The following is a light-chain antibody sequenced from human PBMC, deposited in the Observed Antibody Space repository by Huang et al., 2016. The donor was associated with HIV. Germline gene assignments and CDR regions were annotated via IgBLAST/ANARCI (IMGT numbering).Light chain of an antibody. J-gene: IGKJ2*01. V-gene: IGKV3-15*01. CDR3: QQYNNWPYT. CDR1: QSVSRN. Sequence: EIVMTQSPATLSVSPGERATLSCRASQSVSRNLAWHPQKPGQAPRLLIYGTSTRATGIPARFSGSGSGTELTLTISSLQSEDFAVYYCQQYNNWPYTFGQGTKLEIK. CDR2: GTS.